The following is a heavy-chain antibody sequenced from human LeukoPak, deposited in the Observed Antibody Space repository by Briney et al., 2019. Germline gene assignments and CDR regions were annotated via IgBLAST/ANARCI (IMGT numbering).Heavy chain of an antibody. V-gene: IGHV4-34*01. CDR3: ARGVHYDFWSGYRRTYYFDY. D-gene: IGHD3-3*01. CDR2: INHSGST. J-gene: IGHJ4*02. CDR1: GGSFSGYY. Sequence: PSETLSLTCAVYGGSFSGYYWSWIRQPPGKGLEWIGEINHSGSTNYNPSLKSRVTISVDTSKNQFSLKLSSVTAADTAVYYCARGVHYDFWSGYRRTYYFDYWGQGTLVTVSS.